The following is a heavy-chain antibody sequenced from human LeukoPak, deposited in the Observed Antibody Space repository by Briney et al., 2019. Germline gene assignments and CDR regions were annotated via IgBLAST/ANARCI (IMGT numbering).Heavy chain of an antibody. V-gene: IGHV3-11*04. Sequence: PGGSLRLSCAASGFTFSDYYMSWIRQAPGKGLEWVSYISSSGSTIYYADSVKGRFTISRDNSKNTLYLQMNSLRAEDTAVYYCARDSIVVVTRHFDYWGQGTLVTVSS. D-gene: IGHD2-21*02. CDR1: GFTFSDYY. J-gene: IGHJ4*02. CDR3: ARDSIVVVTRHFDY. CDR2: ISSSGSTI.